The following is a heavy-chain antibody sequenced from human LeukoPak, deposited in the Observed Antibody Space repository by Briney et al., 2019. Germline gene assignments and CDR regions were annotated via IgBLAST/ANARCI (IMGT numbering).Heavy chain of an antibody. CDR2: VSYDGTDT. D-gene: IGHD2-8*01. CDR3: VRVSGFCTNGVCPPFDP. CDR1: GFTFTNYA. J-gene: IGHJ5*02. V-gene: IGHV3-30*09. Sequence: GGSLRLSCAASGFTFTNYAMNWVRQAPGKGLEWVATVSYDGTDTSYADSVKGRFAIFRDNSKNTLYLQMNSLRTEDTAVYYCVRVSGFCTNGVCPPFDPWGQGTLVTVSS.